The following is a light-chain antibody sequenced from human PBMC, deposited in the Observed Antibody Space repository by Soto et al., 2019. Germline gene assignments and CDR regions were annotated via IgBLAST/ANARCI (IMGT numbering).Light chain of an antibody. V-gene: IGKV1-17*01. CDR3: LQHNSYPLA. J-gene: IGKJ1*01. Sequence: DIQMTQSPSSLSASVGDRVTITCRASQGIRKDLGWYQQKPGKAPKRLIYAAYSLESGVPSRFSGSGSGTEFTLTISSLQPEDFATYYCLQHNSYPLAFAQGTKVEIK. CDR2: AAY. CDR1: QGIRKD.